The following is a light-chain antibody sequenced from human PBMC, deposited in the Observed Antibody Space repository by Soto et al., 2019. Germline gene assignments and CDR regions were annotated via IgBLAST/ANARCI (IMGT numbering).Light chain of an antibody. J-gene: IGKJ4*01. CDR3: QQVKSYPRT. V-gene: IGKV1-9*01. CDR1: QAITNN. Sequence: DIHLTQSPCSLSASVGDRVTITWRASQAITNNLAWYQQKPGNPPRLLIYEESTLHSGVPSRFSGRKVGTQFILTIDSLQPEDFATYYCQQVKSYPRTFGGGTKVDIK. CDR2: EES.